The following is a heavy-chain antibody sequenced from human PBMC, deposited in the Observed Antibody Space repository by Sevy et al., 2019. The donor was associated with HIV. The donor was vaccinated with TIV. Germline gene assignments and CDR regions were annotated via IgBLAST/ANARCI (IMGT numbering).Heavy chain of an antibody. D-gene: IGHD4-4*01. J-gene: IGHJ5*02. CDR2: FWHDGSNK. Sequence: GGSLRLSCAASGFTFNFHGMHWVRQAPGKGLEWVAFFWHDGSNKYMADSVKGRLTISRDNSENTLFLQMNSLTVEDTAVYYCARETDNSARWLDPWGQGTLVTVSS. CDR3: ARETDNSARWLDP. V-gene: IGHV3-30*02. CDR1: GFTFNFHG.